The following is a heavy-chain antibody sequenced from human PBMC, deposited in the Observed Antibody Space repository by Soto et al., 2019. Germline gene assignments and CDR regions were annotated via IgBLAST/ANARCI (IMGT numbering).Heavy chain of an antibody. D-gene: IGHD6-13*01. J-gene: IGHJ5*02. Sequence: LRLSCAASGLTFSSYSMNWVRQAPGKGLEWVSSISSSSSYIYYADSVKGRFTISRDNAKNSLYLQMNSLRAEDTAVYYCARVLPGYSSSWYNWFDPWGQGTLVTVSS. CDR3: ARVLPGYSSSWYNWFDP. V-gene: IGHV3-21*01. CDR2: ISSSSSYI. CDR1: GLTFSSYS.